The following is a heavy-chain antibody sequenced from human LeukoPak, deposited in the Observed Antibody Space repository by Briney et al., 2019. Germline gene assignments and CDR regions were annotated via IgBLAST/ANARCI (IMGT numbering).Heavy chain of an antibody. J-gene: IGHJ4*02. CDR1: GGSISSGDYY. V-gene: IGHV4-30-4*01. CDR3: ARVRATGHFDY. Sequence: SETLSLTCTVSGGSISSGDYYWRWIRQPPGKGLEWIGYIYYSGSTYYNPSLKSRVTISVDTSKNQFSLKLSSVTAADTAVYYCARVRATGHFDYWGQGTLVTVSS. CDR2: IYYSGST.